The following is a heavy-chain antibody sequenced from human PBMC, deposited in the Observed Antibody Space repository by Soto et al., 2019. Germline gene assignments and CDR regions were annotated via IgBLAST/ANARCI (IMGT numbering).Heavy chain of an antibody. V-gene: IGHV3-53*01. J-gene: IGHJ4*02. D-gene: IGHD3-22*01. CDR2: IYSGGST. CDR3: ARYYYDSSGYSFDY. Sequence: PGGSLRLSCAASGFTVSSNYMSWVRQSPGKGLEWVSVIYSGGSTYYADSVKGRFTISRDNSKNTLYLQMSSLRAEDTAVYYCARYYYDSSGYSFDYWGQGPWSPSPQ. CDR1: GFTVSSNY.